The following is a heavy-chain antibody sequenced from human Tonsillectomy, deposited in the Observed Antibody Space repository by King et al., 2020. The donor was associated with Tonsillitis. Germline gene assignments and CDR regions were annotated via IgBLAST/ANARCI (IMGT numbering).Heavy chain of an antibody. CDR3: AKGSLPVVIMGRDWFDP. D-gene: IGHD3-3*01. CDR2: ISWNSGSI. Sequence: QLVQSGGGLVQPGRSLRLSCAVSGFTFDDYAMHWVRQAPGKGLEWGSGISWNSGSIAYADSVKGRFTISRDNAKNSLYLQMTSLRAEDTALYYCAKGSLPVVIMGRDWFDPWGQGTQVTVSS. J-gene: IGHJ5*02. CDR1: GFTFDDYA. V-gene: IGHV3-9*01.